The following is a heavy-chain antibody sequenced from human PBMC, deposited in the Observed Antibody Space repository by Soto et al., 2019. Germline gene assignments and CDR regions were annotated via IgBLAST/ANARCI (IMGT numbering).Heavy chain of an antibody. Sequence: QVQLQESGPGLVKPSQTLSLTCTVSGGSISSGGYYWSWIRQHPGKGLEWIGYIYYSGSTYYNPSLKRRGTISVDTSKNQFSLKLSSVTAADTAVYYCARDQAYYDILTGYGGMDVWGQGTTVTVSS. CDR2: IYYSGST. CDR1: GGSISSGGYY. CDR3: ARDQAYYDILTGYGGMDV. D-gene: IGHD3-9*01. V-gene: IGHV4-31*03. J-gene: IGHJ6*02.